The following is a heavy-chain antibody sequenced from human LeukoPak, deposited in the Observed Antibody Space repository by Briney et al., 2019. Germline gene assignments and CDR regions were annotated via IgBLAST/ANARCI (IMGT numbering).Heavy chain of an antibody. V-gene: IGHV3-23*01. D-gene: IGHD2-15*01. J-gene: IGHJ6*02. CDR1: GFTFSSYA. Sequence: GGSLRLSCAASGFTFSSYAMSWVRQAPGKGLEWVSAISGSGCSTYYADSVKGRFTISRDNSKNTLYLQMNSLRAEDTAVYYCVKERPYCSGGSCYASYYYGMDVWGQGTTVTVSS. CDR3: VKERPYCSGGSCYASYYYGMDV. CDR2: ISGSGCST.